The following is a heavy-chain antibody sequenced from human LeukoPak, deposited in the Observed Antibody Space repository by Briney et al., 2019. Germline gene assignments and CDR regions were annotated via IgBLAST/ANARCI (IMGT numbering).Heavy chain of an antibody. CDR2: IIPIFGTA. V-gene: IGHV1-69*05. Sequence: SVKVSCKASGGTFSSYAISWVRQAPGQGLEWMGGIIPIFGTANYAQKFQGRVTITTDESTSTAYMELSSLRSEDTAVYYCARDVPGFDAFDIWGQGTMVTISS. CDR1: GGTFSSYA. CDR3: ARDVPGFDAFDI. J-gene: IGHJ3*02.